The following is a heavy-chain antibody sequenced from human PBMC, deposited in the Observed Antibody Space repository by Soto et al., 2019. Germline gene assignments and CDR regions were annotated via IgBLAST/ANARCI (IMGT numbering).Heavy chain of an antibody. J-gene: IGHJ5*02. Sequence: SETLSLTCAVNGESLRGYYWSWIRQPPGKGLEWIAEINLLGSTNHNPSLKSRVTISVDTSKNHFSLNLSSVTAADTAVYYCARGDFGSGSYYVGFNWFDPWGQGTRVTVSS. CDR1: GESLRGYY. V-gene: IGHV4-34*01. CDR3: ARGDFGSGSYYVGFNWFDP. CDR2: INLLGST. D-gene: IGHD3-10*01.